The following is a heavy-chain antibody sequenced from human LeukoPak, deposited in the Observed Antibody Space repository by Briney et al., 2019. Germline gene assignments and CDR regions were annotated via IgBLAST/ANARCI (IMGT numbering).Heavy chain of an antibody. V-gene: IGHV3-64*01. D-gene: IGHD3-22*01. CDR2: ISSNGGST. Sequence: GGPLRLSCAASGFTFSSYAMHWVRQAPGKGLEYVSAISSNGGSTYYANSVKGRFTISRDNSKNTPYLQMGSLRAEDMAVYYCARDSDSSGYYYGMDVWGQGTTVTVSS. CDR3: ARDSDSSGYYYGMDV. CDR1: GFTFSSYA. J-gene: IGHJ6*02.